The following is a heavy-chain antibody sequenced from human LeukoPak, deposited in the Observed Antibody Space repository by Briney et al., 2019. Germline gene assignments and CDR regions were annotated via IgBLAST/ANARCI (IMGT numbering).Heavy chain of an antibody. CDR3: AKPPPGAADYYYCGMDV. J-gene: IGHJ6*02. CDR2: ISGSGGST. Sequence: GGSLRLSCAASGFTFSSYAMSWVRPAPGKGREWVSAISGSGGSTYYAGSVKGRFTISRDNSKNTLYLQINSLRAEDTAVYYCAKPPPGAADYYYCGMDVWGQGTTVTVSS. D-gene: IGHD7-27*01. V-gene: IGHV3-23*01. CDR1: GFTFSSYA.